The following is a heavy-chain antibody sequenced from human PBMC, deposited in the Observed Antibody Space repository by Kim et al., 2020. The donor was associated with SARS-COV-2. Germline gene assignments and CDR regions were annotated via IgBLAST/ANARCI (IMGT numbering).Heavy chain of an antibody. V-gene: IGHV4-31*02. CDR3: ARDMSDYGSGSFGLDY. D-gene: IGHD3-10*01. J-gene: IGHJ4*02. Sequence: LKSRVTISGDTSKNQFSLKLSSGTAADTAVYYWARDMSDYGSGSFGLDYWGQGTLVTVSS.